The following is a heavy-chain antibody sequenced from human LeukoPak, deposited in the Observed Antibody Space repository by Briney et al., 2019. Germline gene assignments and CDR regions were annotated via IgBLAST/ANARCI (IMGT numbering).Heavy chain of an antibody. Sequence: ASVKVSCKASGYTFSSYEISWVRQAPGQGLEWMGGISTHKGNTNYAQKFQGRVTMTTATSTSTAYMELRSLRSDDTAVYYCARVRSASAGTASAFDIWGQGTMVTVSS. J-gene: IGHJ3*02. D-gene: IGHD2-21*02. CDR3: ARVRSASAGTASAFDI. CDR1: GYTFSSYE. V-gene: IGHV1-18*01. CDR2: ISTHKGNT.